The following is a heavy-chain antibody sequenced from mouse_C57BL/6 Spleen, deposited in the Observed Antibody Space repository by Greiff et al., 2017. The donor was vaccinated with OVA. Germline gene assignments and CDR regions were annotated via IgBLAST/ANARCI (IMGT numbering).Heavy chain of an antibody. Sequence: QVQLKESGPGLVQPSQSLSITCTVSGFSLTSYGVHWVRQSPGKGLEWLGVVWSGGSTDYNAAFISRLSISKDNSKSQVFFTMNSLQADDSAIYYCARNGDYDFAWFAYWGQGTLVTVSA. CDR1: GFSLTSYG. V-gene: IGHV2-2*01. D-gene: IGHD2-4*01. CDR2: VWSGGST. CDR3: ARNGDYDFAWFAY. J-gene: IGHJ3*01.